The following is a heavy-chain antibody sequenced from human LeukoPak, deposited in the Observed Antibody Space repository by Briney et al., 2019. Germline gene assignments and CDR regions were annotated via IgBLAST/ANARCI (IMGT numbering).Heavy chain of an antibody. CDR1: GFTFSSYS. D-gene: IGHD2-21*02. V-gene: IGHV3-21*01. Sequence: GGSLRLSCAASGFTFSSYSMNWVRQAPGKGLEWVSSISSSSSYIYYADSVKGRFTISRDNAKNSQYLQMNSLRAEDTAVYYCARDISGDNAFDIWGQGTMVTVSS. CDR3: ARDISGDNAFDI. J-gene: IGHJ3*02. CDR2: ISSSSSYI.